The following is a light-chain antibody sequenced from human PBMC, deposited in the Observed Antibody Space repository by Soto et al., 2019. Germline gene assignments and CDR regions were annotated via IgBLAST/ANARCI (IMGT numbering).Light chain of an antibody. CDR1: NIGSKS. J-gene: IGLJ2*01. CDR3: QVWVSTTAVP. Sequence: SYELTQPLSVSVALGQTARITCGGSNIGSKSVHWYQKRPGQAPVVVMYRDYHRPSEIPERFSGSNSGNTATLTISRAQAGDEADYYCQVWVSTTAVPFGGGTKVTVL. CDR2: RDY. V-gene: IGLV3-9*01.